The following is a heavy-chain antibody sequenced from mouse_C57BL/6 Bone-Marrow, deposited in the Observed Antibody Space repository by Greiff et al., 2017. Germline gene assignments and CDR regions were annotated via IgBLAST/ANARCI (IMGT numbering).Heavy chain of an antibody. D-gene: IGHD1-1*01. J-gene: IGHJ3*01. Sequence: EVKLQESGGGLVQPGGSMKLSCVASGFTFSNYWMNWVRQSPEKGLEWVAQIRLKSDNYATHYAESVKGRFTISRDDSKSSVYLQMNNLRAEDTGIYYCTVGHYYGSSPFAYWGQGTLVTVSA. CDR2: IRLKSDNYAT. CDR3: TVGHYYGSSPFAY. CDR1: GFTFSNYW. V-gene: IGHV6-3*01.